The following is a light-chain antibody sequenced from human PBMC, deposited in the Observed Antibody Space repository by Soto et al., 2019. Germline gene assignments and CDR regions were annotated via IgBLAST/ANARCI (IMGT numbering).Light chain of an antibody. V-gene: IGLV2-8*01. J-gene: IGLJ1*01. CDR3: SSYAGSTNLYV. CDR2: EVS. CDR1: SSDVGGYNY. Sequence: QSALTQPPSASGSPGQSVTISCTGTSSDVGGYNYVSWYQQHPGKAPKLMIYEVSMRPSGVPDRFSGSKSGNTASLTVSGLQDEDEADYYCSSYAGSTNLYVFGTGTKLTVL.